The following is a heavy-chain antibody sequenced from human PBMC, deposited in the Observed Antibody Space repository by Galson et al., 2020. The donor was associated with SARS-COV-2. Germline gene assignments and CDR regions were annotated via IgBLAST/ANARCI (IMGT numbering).Heavy chain of an antibody. CDR1: GFTFSSYA. CDR2: ISYDGSNK. D-gene: IGHD3-22*01. J-gene: IGHJ3*02. Sequence: TGGSLRLSCAASGFTFSSYAMHWVRQAPGKGLEWVAVISYDGSNKYYAESVKGRFTISRDNSKNTLYLQMNSLRAEDTAVYYCARYYYDSSDAFDIWGQGTMVTVSS. CDR3: ARYYYDSSDAFDI. V-gene: IGHV3-30*04.